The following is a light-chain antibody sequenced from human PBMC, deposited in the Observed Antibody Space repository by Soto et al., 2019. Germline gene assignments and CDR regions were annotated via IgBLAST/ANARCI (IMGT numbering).Light chain of an antibody. V-gene: IGKV3-15*01. Sequence: EIVMTQSPATLSVSPGERATLSCRASQSVSSNLAWYQQKPGQAPRLLIYGASTRATGIPARFSGSGSGTEFTLTISSLQSEDFAVYYCQQYNNWPRGTVGGGTKVEIK. CDR1: QSVSSN. CDR3: QQYNNWPRGT. J-gene: IGKJ4*01. CDR2: GAS.